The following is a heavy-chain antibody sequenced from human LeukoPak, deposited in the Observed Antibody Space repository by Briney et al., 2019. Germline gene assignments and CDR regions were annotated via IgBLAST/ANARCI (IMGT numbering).Heavy chain of an antibody. V-gene: IGHV3-30*02. CDR1: GFTFSSYG. Sequence: GGSLRLSCAASGFTFSSYGMHWARQAPGKGLEWVAFIRYDGSNKYYADSVKGRFTISRDNSKNTLYLQMNSLRAEDTAVYYCAKDYYDSSGYYSPVFQHWGQGTLVTVSS. CDR2: IRYDGSNK. J-gene: IGHJ1*01. CDR3: AKDYYDSSGYYSPVFQH. D-gene: IGHD3-22*01.